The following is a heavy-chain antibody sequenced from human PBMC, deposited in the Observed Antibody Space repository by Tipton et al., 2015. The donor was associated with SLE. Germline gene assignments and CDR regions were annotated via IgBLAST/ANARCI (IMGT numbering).Heavy chain of an antibody. J-gene: IGHJ4*02. CDR2: INHGGST. Sequence: LRLSCAVYGGSFSGYYWSWIRQPPGRGLEWIGEINHGGSTNYKPSLKSRVTISVDTSKKQFSLKLSSVTAADTAVYYCATSLASPGTPYWGQGTLVTVSS. V-gene: IGHV4-34*01. CDR1: GGSFSGYY. D-gene: IGHD6-13*01. CDR3: ATSLASPGTPY.